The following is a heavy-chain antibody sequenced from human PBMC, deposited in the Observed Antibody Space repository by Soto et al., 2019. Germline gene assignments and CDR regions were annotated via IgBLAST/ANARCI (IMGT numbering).Heavy chain of an antibody. J-gene: IGHJ4*02. CDR1: GGSIRESGLY. Sequence: PSETLSLTCTVSGGSIRESGLYWGWIRQSPGKGLEWIGCIFFSGSTHYNPSLKSRVSISIDTSKNQFSLNLSSVTAADTAVYYCARDLAAADYWGQGTLVTVSS. D-gene: IGHD6-13*01. V-gene: IGHV4-39*07. CDR2: IFFSGST. CDR3: ARDLAAADY.